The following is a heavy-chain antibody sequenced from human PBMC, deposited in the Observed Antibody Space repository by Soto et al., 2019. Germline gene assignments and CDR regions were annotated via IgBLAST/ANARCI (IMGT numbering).Heavy chain of an antibody. CDR2: TYYRSKWYN. CDR3: ASTRKGGWYFDH. Sequence: SQTLSLTCAISGDSVSSNNAAWNWIRQSPSRGLEWLGRTYYRSKWYNDYTVSLKGRITINPDTSKNQFSLQLNSVTPEDTAVYYCASTRKGGWYFDHWGQGTLVTVSS. CDR1: GDSVSSNNAA. J-gene: IGHJ4*02. V-gene: IGHV6-1*01. D-gene: IGHD6-19*01.